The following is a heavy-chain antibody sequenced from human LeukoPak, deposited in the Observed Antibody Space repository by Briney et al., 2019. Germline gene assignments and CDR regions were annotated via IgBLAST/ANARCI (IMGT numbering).Heavy chain of an antibody. CDR3: ATGYSPYAFDI. Sequence: PGRSLRLSCAASGFTFSSYAMHWVRQAPGKGLEWVAVISYDGSNKYYADSVKGRFTISRDNSKNTLYLQMNSLRAEDTAVYYCATGYSPYAFDIWGQGTMVTVSS. V-gene: IGHV3-30-3*01. D-gene: IGHD6-13*01. CDR2: ISYDGSNK. CDR1: GFTFSSYA. J-gene: IGHJ3*02.